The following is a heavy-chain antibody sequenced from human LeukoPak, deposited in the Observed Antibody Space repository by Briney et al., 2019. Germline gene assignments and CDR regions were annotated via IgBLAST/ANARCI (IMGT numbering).Heavy chain of an antibody. J-gene: IGHJ3*02. CDR1: GYTFTGYY. D-gene: IGHD5-24*01. Sequence: GASVKVSCKASGYTFTGYYMHWVRQAPGQGLEWMGWINPNSGGTKYAQKFQGRLTMTRDTSTSTVYMELSSLRSEDTAVYYCARVRDGYNDAYDIWGQGTMVTVHS. CDR3: ARVRDGYNDAYDI. CDR2: INPNSGGT. V-gene: IGHV1-2*02.